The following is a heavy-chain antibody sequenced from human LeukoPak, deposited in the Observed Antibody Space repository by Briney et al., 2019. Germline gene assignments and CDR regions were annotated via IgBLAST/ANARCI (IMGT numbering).Heavy chain of an antibody. CDR1: GFTFTSSA. Sequence: GTSVKVSCKASGFTFTSSAVQWVRQARGQRLEWIGWIVVGSGNTNYAQKLQGRVTMTTDTSTSTAYMELRSLRSDDTAVYYCARGVGATTDYYGMDVWGQGTTVTVSS. CDR2: IVVGSGNT. V-gene: IGHV1-58*01. CDR3: ARGVGATTDYYGMDV. J-gene: IGHJ6*02. D-gene: IGHD1-26*01.